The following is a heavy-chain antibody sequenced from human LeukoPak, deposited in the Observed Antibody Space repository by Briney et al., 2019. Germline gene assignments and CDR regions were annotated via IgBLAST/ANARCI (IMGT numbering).Heavy chain of an antibody. CDR2: IYYSGST. D-gene: IGHD6-13*01. J-gene: IGHJ3*02. CDR3: ASYSSSWPDNDAFDI. Sequence: SETLSITCTVSGGSISSYYWSWIRQPPGKGLEWIGYIYYSGSTNYNPSLKSRVTISVDTSKNQFSLKLSSVTAADTAVYYCASYSSSWPDNDAFDIWGQGTMVTVSS. V-gene: IGHV4-59*08. CDR1: GGSISSYY.